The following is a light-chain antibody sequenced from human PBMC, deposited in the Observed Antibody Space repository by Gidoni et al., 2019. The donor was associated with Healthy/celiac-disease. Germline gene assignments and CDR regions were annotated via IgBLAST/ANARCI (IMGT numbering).Light chain of an antibody. J-gene: IGLJ2*01. CDR3: SSYTSSSTRV. CDR2: DVS. V-gene: IGLV2-14*01. CDR1: SSDVGGYNY. Sequence: QPASVSGSPGQSSTISCTGTSSDVGGYNYVPWYQQHPGKAPKLMMYDVSNRPSGVSNRFSGSKSGNTASLTISGLQAEDEADYYCSSYTSSSTRVVGGGTKLTVL.